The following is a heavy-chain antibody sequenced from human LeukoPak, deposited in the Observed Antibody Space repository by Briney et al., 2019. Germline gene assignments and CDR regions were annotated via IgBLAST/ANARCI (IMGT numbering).Heavy chain of an antibody. CDR1: GYTFIIYG. CDR3: ARAPKDYGGISGAQIFDY. CDR2: ISAYNGNT. D-gene: IGHD4-23*01. J-gene: IGHJ4*02. Sequence: ASVKVSCKASGYTFIIYGITWVRQAPGQGLEWMGWISAYNGNTNYAQKFQGRVTMTTDTSTSIAYMELRSLRSDDTALYYCARAPKDYGGISGAQIFDYWGQGTLVTVSS. V-gene: IGHV1-18*01.